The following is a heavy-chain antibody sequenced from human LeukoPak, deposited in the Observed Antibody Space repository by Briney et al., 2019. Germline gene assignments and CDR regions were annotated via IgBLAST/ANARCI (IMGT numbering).Heavy chain of an antibody. V-gene: IGHV3-23*01. D-gene: IGHD3-9*01. CDR1: GFTFSSHA. J-gene: IGHJ4*02. CDR3: AKDPYYDILTGYTDDDY. Sequence: PGGSLRLACAASGFTFSSHAMSWVRQAPGKGLEWVSAISGSGGSTYYADSVKGRFTISRDNSKNTLYLQMNSLRAEDTAVYYCAKDPYYDILTGYTDDDYWGQGTLVTVSS. CDR2: ISGSGGST.